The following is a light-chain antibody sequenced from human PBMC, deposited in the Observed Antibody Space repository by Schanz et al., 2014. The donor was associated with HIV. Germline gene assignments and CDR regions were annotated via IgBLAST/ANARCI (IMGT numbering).Light chain of an antibody. CDR1: SSNIGSNT. Sequence: QSVLPQSPSASGTPGQRVTISCSGSSSNIGSNTVNWYQQLPGTAPKLLIYSNSRRPSGVPDRFSGSKSGTSASLAISGLQSEDEAEYFCATWDDSLNGVLFGGGTKLTVL. J-gene: IGLJ2*01. CDR2: SNS. V-gene: IGLV1-44*01. CDR3: ATWDDSLNGVL.